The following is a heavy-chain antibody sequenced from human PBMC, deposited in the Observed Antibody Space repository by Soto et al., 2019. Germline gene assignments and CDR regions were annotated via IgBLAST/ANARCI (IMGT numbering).Heavy chain of an antibody. CDR2: IYYSGST. CDR3: ARSIDP. J-gene: IGHJ5*02. CDR1: GGSISSGDHY. Sequence: SETLSLTCTVSGGSISSGDHYWSWIRQPPGKGLEWIGYIYYSGSTSFNPSLKSRLTISVDTSKNQFSLKLSSVTAADTAVYYCARSIDPWGQGTLVTVSS. V-gene: IGHV4-30-4*01.